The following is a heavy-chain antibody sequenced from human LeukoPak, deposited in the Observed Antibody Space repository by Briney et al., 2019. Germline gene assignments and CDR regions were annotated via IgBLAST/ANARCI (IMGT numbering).Heavy chain of an antibody. Sequence: GGSLRLSCAVSGFTFSSYAMSWVRQAPGKGLEWVSAISGSGGSTYYADSVKGRFTISRDNSKNTLYLQMNSLRAEDTAVYYCAKGVAAAGTVPFDYWGQGTLVTVSS. J-gene: IGHJ4*02. CDR2: ISGSGGST. D-gene: IGHD6-13*01. V-gene: IGHV3-23*01. CDR1: GFTFSSYA. CDR3: AKGVAAAGTVPFDY.